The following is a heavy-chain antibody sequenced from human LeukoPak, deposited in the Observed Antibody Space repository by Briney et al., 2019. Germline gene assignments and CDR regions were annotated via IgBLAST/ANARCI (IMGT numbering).Heavy chain of an antibody. D-gene: IGHD6-19*01. J-gene: IGHJ6*02. CDR3: ARAITGSSGWSYYYGMDV. CDR1: GYTFTSYG. V-gene: IGHV1-46*01. CDR2: INPSGGST. Sequence: ASVKVSCKASGYTFTSYGISWVRQAPGQGLEWMGIINPSGGSTSYAQKFQGRVTMTRDTSTSTVYMELSSLRSEDTAVYYCARAITGSSGWSYYYGMDVWGQGTTVTVSS.